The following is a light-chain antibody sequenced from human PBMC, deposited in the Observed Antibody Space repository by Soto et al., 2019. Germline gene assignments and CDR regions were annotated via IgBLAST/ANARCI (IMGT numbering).Light chain of an antibody. CDR1: QSISNW. Sequence: DIQMTQSPSTLSASVGDRFTITCRASQSISNWLAWYQQKPGKAPTLLIYDVSRLESGVPSRFSGSGSGTEFTLTINSLQPDDFATYYCQQYDNYYTFGQGTKVDIK. J-gene: IGKJ2*01. CDR2: DVS. CDR3: QQYDNYYT. V-gene: IGKV1-5*01.